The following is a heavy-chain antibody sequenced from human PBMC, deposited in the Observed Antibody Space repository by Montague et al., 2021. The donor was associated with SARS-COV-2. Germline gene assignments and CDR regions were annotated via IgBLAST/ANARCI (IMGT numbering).Heavy chain of an antibody. Sequence: SETLSLTCTVSGGSVSSGSYYWCWIRQPPGKGLEWIGYIYYSGSTNYNPSLKSRVTISVDTSKNQFSLKLSSVTAADTAVYYCARDPWRITLFGVVTRYGMDVWGQGTTVTVSS. J-gene: IGHJ6*02. V-gene: IGHV4-61*01. D-gene: IGHD3-3*01. CDR1: GGSVSSGSYY. CDR3: ARDPWRITLFGVVTRYGMDV. CDR2: IYYSGST.